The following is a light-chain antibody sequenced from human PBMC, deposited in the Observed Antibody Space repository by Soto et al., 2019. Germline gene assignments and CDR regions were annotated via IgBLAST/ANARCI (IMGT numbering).Light chain of an antibody. J-gene: IGKJ5*01. V-gene: IGKV3-20*01. CDR3: RQYDNSVEIT. CDR2: GAS. CDR1: QSVSSSY. Sequence: EIVLTQSPGTLSLSPGERATLACRASQSVSSSYLAWYQQKPGQAPRLLIYGASSRATGIPDRFSGSGSGTDLTLTSSRLEREDSAVYYCRQYDNSVEITLCKGTRLEI.